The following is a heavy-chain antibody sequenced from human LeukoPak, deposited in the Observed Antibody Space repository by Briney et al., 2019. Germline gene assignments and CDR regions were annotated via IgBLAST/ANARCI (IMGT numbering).Heavy chain of an antibody. CDR1: GYTFTGCY. D-gene: IGHD1-26*01. J-gene: IGHJ5*02. Sequence: ASVKVCCKASGYTFTGCYLHCVRQAPGQGLEWMGWINPNSGGTSYSQKFQGRVTVTRDTSISTAYMELGRPRSDDTAVYYCARVYSSGSFYLPWGQGTLVTVSS. CDR2: INPNSGGT. CDR3: ARVYSSGSFYLP. V-gene: IGHV1-2*02.